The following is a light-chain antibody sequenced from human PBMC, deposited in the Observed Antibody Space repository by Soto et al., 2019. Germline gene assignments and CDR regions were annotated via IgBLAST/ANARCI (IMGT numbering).Light chain of an antibody. V-gene: IGKV3-15*01. J-gene: IGKJ4*01. CDR2: GAS. Sequence: EIVMTQSPATLSVSPGERATLSCRASQSIRNNLAWYRQKLGQAPRLLIYGASIRATGIPARFSGSGSGTEFTLTISSLQSEDFAVYYCQQYKNWPPITFGGGTKVEIK. CDR3: QQYKNWPPIT. CDR1: QSIRNN.